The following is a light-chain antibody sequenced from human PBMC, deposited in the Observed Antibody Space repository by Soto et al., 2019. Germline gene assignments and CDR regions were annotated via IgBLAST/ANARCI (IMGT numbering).Light chain of an antibody. CDR2: EVS. J-gene: IGLJ3*02. CDR1: SSDDGGYNY. CDR3: SSSTSSSTRV. V-gene: IGLV2-14*01. Sequence: QSALTQPASVSGSPGQSITLSCTGTSSDDGGYNYVSWYQHHPGKAPTLMIYEVSHPPSGVSNRFSGSKSGNTASLTISGLQAEGEADDSCSSSTSSSTRVFGGGTKLTVL.